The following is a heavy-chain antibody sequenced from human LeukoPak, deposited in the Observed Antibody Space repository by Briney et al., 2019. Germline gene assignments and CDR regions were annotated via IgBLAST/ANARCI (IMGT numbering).Heavy chain of an antibody. Sequence: PGGSLRLSCAASGSTFSSYGMHWVRQAPGKGLEWVAVISYDGSNKYYADSVKGRFTISRDNSKNTLYLQMNSLRAEDTAVYYCAKDRPLAGDYWGQGTLVTVSS. J-gene: IGHJ4*02. V-gene: IGHV3-30*18. D-gene: IGHD6-6*01. CDR1: GSTFSSYG. CDR2: ISYDGSNK. CDR3: AKDRPLAGDY.